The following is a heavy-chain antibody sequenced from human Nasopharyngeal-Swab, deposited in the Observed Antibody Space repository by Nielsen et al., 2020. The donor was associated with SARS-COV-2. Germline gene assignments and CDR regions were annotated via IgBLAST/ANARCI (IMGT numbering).Heavy chain of an antibody. J-gene: IGHJ3*02. CDR1: GFTFRSYA. V-gene: IGHV3-23*01. Sequence: GESLKISCATSGFTFRSYAMSWVRQAPGKGLQWVSAISDSSGDTFYTDSVKGRFTISRDYSKNTLYLMMNSLRVEETAIYYCARHRGPNGFDAFDIWGQGTMVTVSS. CDR2: ISDSSGDT. CDR3: ARHRGPNGFDAFDI. D-gene: IGHD2-8*01.